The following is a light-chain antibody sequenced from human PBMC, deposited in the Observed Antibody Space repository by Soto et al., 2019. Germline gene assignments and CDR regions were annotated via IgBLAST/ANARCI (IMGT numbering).Light chain of an antibody. CDR2: GNS. CDR1: SSNIGAGYD. Sequence: QSVLTQPHSVSGAAGQRVTISCTGSSSNIGAGYDVHWYQQLPGTAPKLLIYGNSNRPSGVPDRFSGSKSGTSASLAITGLQAEDEADYYCQSYDSSFWVFGGGTKLTVL. CDR3: QSYDSSFWV. J-gene: IGLJ3*02. V-gene: IGLV1-40*01.